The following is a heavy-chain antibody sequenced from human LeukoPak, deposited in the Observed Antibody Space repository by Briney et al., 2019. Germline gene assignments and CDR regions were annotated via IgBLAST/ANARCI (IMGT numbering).Heavy chain of an antibody. CDR2: IGNDGKVT. CDR1: GFTFSSYA. D-gene: IGHD3-16*01. CDR3: AKEYGHAYNFIDF. Sequence: GGSLRLSCAASGFTFSSYAMHWVRQAPGKGLEWVGIIGNDGKVTIYGDSVRGRFTISRDNSRNTLSLQMNSLRSDDTAIYYCAKEYGHAYNFIDFWGQGTLVTVSS. V-gene: IGHV3-30*02. J-gene: IGHJ4*02.